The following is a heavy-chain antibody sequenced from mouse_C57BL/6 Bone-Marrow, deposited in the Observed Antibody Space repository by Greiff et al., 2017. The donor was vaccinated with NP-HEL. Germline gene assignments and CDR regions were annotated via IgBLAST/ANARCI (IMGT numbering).Heavy chain of an antibody. CDR1: GYTFTSYW. Sequence: QVQLQQPGAELVKPGASVKLSCKASGYTFTSYWMHWVKQRPGQGLEWIGMIHPNSGSTNYNEKFKSKATLTVDKSSSTAYMQLSSLTSEDSAVYYCARSDYYGSSRSQDYFDYWGQGTTLTVSS. D-gene: IGHD1-1*01. J-gene: IGHJ2*01. V-gene: IGHV1-64*01. CDR3: ARSDYYGSSRSQDYFDY. CDR2: IHPNSGST.